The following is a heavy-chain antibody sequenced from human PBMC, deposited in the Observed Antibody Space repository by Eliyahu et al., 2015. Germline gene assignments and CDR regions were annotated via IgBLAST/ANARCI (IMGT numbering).Heavy chain of an antibody. J-gene: IGHJ6*02. CDR1: GFTVSSNY. CDR3: ARDPHGMDV. Sequence: EVQLVESGGXLIQPGGSLXLSCLASGFTVSSNYMXWARQAPGXGLEWVSVIYSGGDAYYADSVKGRFTMSRDNSKNMLYLQMNSLRAEDTAVYYCARDPHGMDVWGQGTTVTVSS. CDR2: IYSGGDA. V-gene: IGHV3-53*01.